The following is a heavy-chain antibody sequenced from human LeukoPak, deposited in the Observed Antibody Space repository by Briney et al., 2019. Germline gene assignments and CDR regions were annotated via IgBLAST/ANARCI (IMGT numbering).Heavy chain of an antibody. CDR1: GGSISSSGYY. D-gene: IGHD3-22*01. CDR3: AGDRDSSAWTPTFDP. Sequence: SETLSPTCTVSGGSISSSGYYWVWIRQPPGKGLEWIGSIYYTGSTYYNPSLRSRVTISVDTSKNQFSLKLTSVAAADTAVYFCAGDRDSSAWTPTFDPWGQGTLVTVSS. J-gene: IGHJ5*02. V-gene: IGHV4-39*02. CDR2: IYYTGST.